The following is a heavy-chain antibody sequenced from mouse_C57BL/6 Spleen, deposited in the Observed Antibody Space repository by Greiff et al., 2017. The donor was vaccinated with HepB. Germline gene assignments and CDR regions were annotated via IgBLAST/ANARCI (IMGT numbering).Heavy chain of an antibody. J-gene: IGHJ4*01. CDR2: INPNNGGT. CDR1: GYTFTDYN. D-gene: IGHD2-12*01. Sequence: EVQLQHSGPELVKPGASVKIPCKASGYTFTDYNMDWVKQSHGKSLEWIGDINPNNGGTIYNQKFKGKATLTVDKSSSTAYMELRSLTSEDTAVYYCARFGVYDGYAMDYWGQGTSVSVSS. CDR3: ARFGVYDGYAMDY. V-gene: IGHV1-18*01.